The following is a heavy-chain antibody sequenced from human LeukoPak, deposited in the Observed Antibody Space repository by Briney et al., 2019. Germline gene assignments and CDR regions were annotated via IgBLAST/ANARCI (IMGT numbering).Heavy chain of an antibody. V-gene: IGHV3-23*01. Sequence: GGSLRLSCAASAFTFTSYAMSWVRQAPGKGLEWVSGISGSGGTTYYADSVKGRFTISRDNSKNTLDLQMNSLRAEDTAVYYCAKSGVPSADQYYYYYMDVWGKGTTVTVSS. CDR2: ISGSGGTT. J-gene: IGHJ6*03. CDR1: AFTFTSYA. CDR3: AKSGVPSADQYYYYYMDV. D-gene: IGHD2-2*01.